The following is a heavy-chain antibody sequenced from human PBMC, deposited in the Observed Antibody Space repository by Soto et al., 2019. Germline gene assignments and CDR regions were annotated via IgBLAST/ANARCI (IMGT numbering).Heavy chain of an antibody. CDR1: GFTFRSYA. V-gene: IGHV3-23*01. CDR3: ARYALGLSPWWYNWFDR. CDR2: ISDSGGSP. D-gene: IGHD2-8*02. J-gene: IGHJ5*02. Sequence: VQLLESGGGLVQPGGSLRLSCAASGFTFRSYAMNWVRQTPGEGLEWVSGISDSGGSPYYADSVKGRFTISRDNSKNTLYLQMDSLRAEDTGVYYCARYALGLSPWWYNWFDRWGQGTLVSVSS.